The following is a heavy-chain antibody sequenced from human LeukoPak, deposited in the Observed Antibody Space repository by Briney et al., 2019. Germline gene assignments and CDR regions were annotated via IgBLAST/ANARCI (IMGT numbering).Heavy chain of an antibody. D-gene: IGHD1-1*01. V-gene: IGHV4-31*03. CDR2: IHYSGCT. J-gene: IGHJ5*02. CDR3: ACGSNNWYNWFDP. CDR1: RGSPSRGSYY. Sequence: TLSLTSTLSRGSPSRGSYYSSWSRHHPKNCLEWSGYIHYSGCTYYHPSLKRRVSMSVDTSRNQFSLKLSSVTAADTAVYYCACGSNNWYNWFDPWGQGTLVTVS.